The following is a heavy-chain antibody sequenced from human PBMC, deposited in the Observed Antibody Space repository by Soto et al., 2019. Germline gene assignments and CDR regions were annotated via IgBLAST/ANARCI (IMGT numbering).Heavy chain of an antibody. CDR3: AKGEIYDIAFDY. CDR2: ISYDGSNK. J-gene: IGHJ4*02. D-gene: IGHD3-9*01. CDR1: GFTFSSYG. V-gene: IGHV3-30*18. Sequence: GGSLRLSCAASGFTFSSYGMHWVRQAPGKGLEWVAVISYDGSNKYYADSVKGRFTISRDNSKNTLYLQMNSLRAENTAVYYCAKGEIYDIAFDYWGQGTLVTVSS.